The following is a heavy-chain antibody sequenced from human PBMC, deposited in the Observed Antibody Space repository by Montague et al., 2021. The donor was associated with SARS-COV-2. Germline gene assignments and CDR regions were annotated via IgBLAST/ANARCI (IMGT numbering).Heavy chain of an antibody. Sequence: SETLSLTCAVYGGSFSGYYWSWIRQPPGKGLEWLGEINHSGSTNYNPSLKSRVTISVDTSKNQFSLKLSSVTAADTAVYYCARGSPYGDYGRVDYCGQGTLITVSS. V-gene: IGHV4-34*01. J-gene: IGHJ4*02. CDR3: ARGSPYGDYGRVDY. D-gene: IGHD4-17*01. CDR2: INHSGST. CDR1: GGSFSGYY.